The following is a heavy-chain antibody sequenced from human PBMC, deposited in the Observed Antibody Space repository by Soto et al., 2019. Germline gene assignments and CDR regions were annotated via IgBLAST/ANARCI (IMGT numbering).Heavy chain of an antibody. CDR1: GYTFTTYW. J-gene: IGHJ6*01. Sequence: PGESLKISCEGSGYTFTTYWVAWVRQMPGKGLEWVGGIYPGDSDSRYNPSVQGQGTISADRSISTAYLQWNSLNASDTAVYFCVRHNGYCTSTYRYGMDVWGQRTTVTVSS. V-gene: IGHV5-51*01. CDR3: VRHNGYCTSTYRYGMDV. D-gene: IGHD2-8*01. CDR2: IYPGDSDS.